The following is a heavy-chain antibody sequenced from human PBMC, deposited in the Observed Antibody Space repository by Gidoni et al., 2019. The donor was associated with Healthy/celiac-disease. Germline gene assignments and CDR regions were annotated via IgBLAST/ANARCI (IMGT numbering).Heavy chain of an antibody. V-gene: IGHV1-18*04. CDR2: ISAYKGNT. CDR1: GYTFTSYG. CDR3: AREADSSGYGWFDP. D-gene: IGHD3-22*01. Sequence: QVQLVQSGAEVKKPGASVKVSCKASGYTFTSYGISWVRQAPGHGLEWLGWISAYKGNTNYAQKLQGRVTMTTDTSTSTAYMELRSRRSDDTAVYYCAREADSSGYGWFDPWGQGTLVTVSS. J-gene: IGHJ5*02.